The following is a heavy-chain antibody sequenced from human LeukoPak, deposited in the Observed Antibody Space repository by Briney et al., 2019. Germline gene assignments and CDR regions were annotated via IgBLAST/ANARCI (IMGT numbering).Heavy chain of an antibody. CDR2: IYYSGST. Sequence: SETLSLTCTVSGGSISSSSYYWGWIRQPPGKGLEWIGSIYYSGSTYYNPSLKSRVTISVDTSKNQFSLKLSSVTAADTAVYYCARNWGGSGYYYESGAFDIWGQGTMVTVSS. CDR3: ARNWGGSGYYYESGAFDI. CDR1: GGSISSSSYY. D-gene: IGHD3-22*01. V-gene: IGHV4-39*07. J-gene: IGHJ3*02.